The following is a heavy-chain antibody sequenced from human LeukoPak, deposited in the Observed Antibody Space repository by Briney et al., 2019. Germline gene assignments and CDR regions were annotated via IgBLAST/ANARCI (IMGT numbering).Heavy chain of an antibody. V-gene: IGHV3-48*01. CDR3: ARETGDGGYVPFDY. D-gene: IGHD3-22*01. CDR1: GFTFSNYA. J-gene: IGHJ4*02. CDR2: ISSSSSTI. Sequence: PGGSLRLSCAASGFTFSNYAMTWVRQAPGKGLEWVSYISSSSSTIYYADSVKGRFTISRDNAKNSLYLQMNSLRAEDTAVYYCARETGDGGYVPFDYWGQGTLVTVSS.